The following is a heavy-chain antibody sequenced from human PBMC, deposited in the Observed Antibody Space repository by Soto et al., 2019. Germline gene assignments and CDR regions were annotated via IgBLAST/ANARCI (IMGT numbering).Heavy chain of an antibody. CDR3: ARSVAVPGAHNDY. CDR2: VYYTGST. D-gene: IGHD6-19*01. J-gene: IGHJ4*02. CDR1: GGSISGSY. V-gene: IGHV4-59*01. Sequence: QVQLQESGPGLVKPSETLSLTCSVSGGSISGSYWSWIRQSPGKGLEWLGYVYYTGSTNYSPSLRSRVSISVDTSKNEFSLRLSSVTAADTAVYFCARSVAVPGAHNDYWGQGTQVTVSS.